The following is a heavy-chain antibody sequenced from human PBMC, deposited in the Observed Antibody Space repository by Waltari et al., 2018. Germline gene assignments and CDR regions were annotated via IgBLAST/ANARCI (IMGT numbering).Heavy chain of an antibody. J-gene: IGHJ4*02. CDR2: IYYSGST. V-gene: IGHV4-39*07. CDR1: GAYFESSSHY. CDR3: ARTAYDHLTGYPTLDH. Sequence: QVQLQESGPGLVKPSETLSLTCSVSGAYFESSSHYWGWVRQPPGKGLEWIGSIYYSGSTYYNPSLNSRVNMSVDTANYQFSLKVTSVTAADTAIYYCARTAYDHLTGYPTLDHWGQGILVTVSS. D-gene: IGHD3-9*01.